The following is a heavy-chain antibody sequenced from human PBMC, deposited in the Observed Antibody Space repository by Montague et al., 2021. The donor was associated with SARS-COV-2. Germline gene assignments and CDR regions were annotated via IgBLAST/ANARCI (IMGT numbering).Heavy chain of an antibody. V-gene: IGHV4-39*01. CDR2: IYYSGST. D-gene: IGHD3-22*01. Sequence: SETLSLTCTVSGGSISSSSYYWGWIRQPTGKGLEWIGSIYYSGSTYSNLSLKSRVTISVDASKNQFSLNLSSVTAADTAVYYCASPTYYYDSSGSDAFDIWGQGTMVTVSS. J-gene: IGHJ3*02. CDR1: GGSISSSSYY. CDR3: ASPTYYYDSSGSDAFDI.